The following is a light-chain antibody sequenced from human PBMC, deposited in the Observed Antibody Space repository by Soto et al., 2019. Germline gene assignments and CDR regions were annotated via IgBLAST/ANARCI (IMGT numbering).Light chain of an antibody. V-gene: IGKV3D-15*01. J-gene: IGKJ5*01. CDR1: QSVGNN. CDR2: GAS. CDR3: QQYNGWTIT. Sequence: EIVITQSPGTRPVSPGERVTLSCRASQSVGNNLAWHQQKPGQAPRILIYGASTRATGFRARFSGSGSGTEFTLTISSLQTEDFAVYYCQQYNGWTITFGQGTRLEIK.